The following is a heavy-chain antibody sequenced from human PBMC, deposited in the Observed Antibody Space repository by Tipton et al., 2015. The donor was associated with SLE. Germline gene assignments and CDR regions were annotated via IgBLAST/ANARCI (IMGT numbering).Heavy chain of an antibody. J-gene: IGHJ4*02. CDR2: IYTSGST. D-gene: IGHD6-13*01. V-gene: IGHV4-61*09. Sequence: LRLSCTVSGGSISSGSYYWSWIRQPAGKGLEWIGHIYTSGSTNYNPSLKSRVTISVDTSKNQFSLKLSSVTAADTAVYYCARVVAAADYWGQGTLVTVSS. CDR1: GGSISSGSYY. CDR3: ARVVAAADY.